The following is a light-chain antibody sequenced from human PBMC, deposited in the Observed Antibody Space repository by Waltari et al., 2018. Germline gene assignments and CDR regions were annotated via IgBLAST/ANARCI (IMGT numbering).Light chain of an antibody. V-gene: IGLV2-14*03. J-gene: IGLJ2*01. Sequence: HSALTQPASVSGSPGQSITISCTGTSSDVGGYNYVSWYQQHPGKAPKLMIYYVRNRPSGVSNRFSGSKSGNTASLTISGLQAEDEADYYCSSYISSSTLELFGGGTSLTVL. CDR2: YVR. CDR1: SSDVGGYNY. CDR3: SSYISSSTLEL.